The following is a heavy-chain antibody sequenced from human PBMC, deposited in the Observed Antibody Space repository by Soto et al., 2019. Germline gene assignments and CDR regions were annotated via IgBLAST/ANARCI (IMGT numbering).Heavy chain of an antibody. J-gene: IGHJ3*02. CDR2: ISWNSGSI. Sequence: GGSLRLSCAASGVTFDDYAMHWVRQAPGKGLQWVSGISWNSGSIGYADSVKGRFTISRDNAKNSLYLQMNSLRAEDTALYYCAKLRGSSGWLDAFDIWGQGTMVTVSS. D-gene: IGHD6-19*01. CDR1: GVTFDDYA. V-gene: IGHV3-9*01. CDR3: AKLRGSSGWLDAFDI.